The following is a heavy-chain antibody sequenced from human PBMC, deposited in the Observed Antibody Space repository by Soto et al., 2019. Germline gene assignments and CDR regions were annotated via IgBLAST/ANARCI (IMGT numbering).Heavy chain of an antibody. CDR1: GFTLSDHF. CDR2: TKHKAASYTT. V-gene: IGHV3-72*01. D-gene: IGHD4-4*01. J-gene: IGHJ1*01. CDR3: VTLQFSRWFS. Sequence: GSLSLSWAACGFTLSDHFMEWVRQAPGKGLEWVGRTKHKAASYTTDYAASVNGRFTISRDDSKNSLYLQMNSLKTEDTAMYYCVTLQFSRWFSWGLGPLVTVSS.